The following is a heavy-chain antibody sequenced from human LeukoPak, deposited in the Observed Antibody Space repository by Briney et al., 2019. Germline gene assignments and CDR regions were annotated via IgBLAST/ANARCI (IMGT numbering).Heavy chain of an antibody. CDR3: ANIEGYCNNMRCKNLGFFDY. J-gene: IGHJ4*02. D-gene: IGHD2-8*01. CDR1: GFTFSSYA. V-gene: IGHV3-23*01. CDR2: ISGSGGST. Sequence: GGSLRLSCAASGFTFSSYAMSWVRQAPGKGLEWVSGISGSGGSTYYADSVKGRFTISRDNSKNTLYLQMNSLRAEDTAVYCCANIEGYCNNMRCKNLGFFDYWGQGTLVTVSS.